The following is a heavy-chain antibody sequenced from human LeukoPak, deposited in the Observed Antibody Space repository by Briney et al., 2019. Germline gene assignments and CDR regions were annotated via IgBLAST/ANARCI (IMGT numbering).Heavy chain of an antibody. Sequence: ASVKVSCKASGDTFTSYYMHWVRQAPGQGLEWMGIINPSGGSTSYAQKFQGRVTMTRDMSTSTVYMELSSHRSEATAVYYCPRGMPAVHYYYYYVDVWGKGTTVTVSS. CDR2: INPSGGST. V-gene: IGHV1-46*01. D-gene: IGHD2-2*01. CDR3: PRGMPAVHYYYYYVDV. CDR1: GDTFTSYY. J-gene: IGHJ6*03.